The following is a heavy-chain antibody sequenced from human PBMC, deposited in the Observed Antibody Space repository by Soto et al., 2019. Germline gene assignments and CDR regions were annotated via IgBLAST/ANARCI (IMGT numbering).Heavy chain of an antibody. CDR2: IYYSGST. Sequence: PSETLSLTCTVSGGSISSYYWSWIRQPPGKGLEWIGYIYYSGSTNYNPSLKSRVTISVDTSKNQFSLKLSSVTAADTAVYYCARDYGDYEGNWFDPWGQGTLVTVSS. D-gene: IGHD4-17*01. CDR3: ARDYGDYEGNWFDP. CDR1: GGSISSYY. V-gene: IGHV4-59*01. J-gene: IGHJ5*02.